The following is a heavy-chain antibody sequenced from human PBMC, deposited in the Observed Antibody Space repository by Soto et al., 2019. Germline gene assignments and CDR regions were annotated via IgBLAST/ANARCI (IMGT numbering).Heavy chain of an antibody. CDR1: GYSFTSYW. V-gene: IGHV5-51*01. CDR2: IYPGDSDT. Sequence: PGESLKISCKGSGYSFTSYWIGWVRQMPGKGLEWMGIIYPGDSDTRYSPSFQGQVTISADKSISTAYLQWSSLKASDTAVYYCARWRSACSGGSCYFNWFDPWGQGTLVTVSS. J-gene: IGHJ5*02. CDR3: ARWRSACSGGSCYFNWFDP. D-gene: IGHD2-15*01.